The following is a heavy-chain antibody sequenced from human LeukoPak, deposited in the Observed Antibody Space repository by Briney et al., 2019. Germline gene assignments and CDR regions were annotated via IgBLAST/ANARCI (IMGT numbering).Heavy chain of an antibody. CDR2: IYYSGST. CDR1: GGSISSGDYY. J-gene: IGHJ5*02. CDR3: ARAESGELLYT. D-gene: IGHD3-10*01. Sequence: SETLSLTCTVSGGSISSGDYYWSWIRQPPGKGLGWIGYIYYSGSTYYNPSLKSRVTISGDTSKNQFSLKLSSVTAADTAVYYCARAESGELLYTWGQGTLVTASS. V-gene: IGHV4-30-4*01.